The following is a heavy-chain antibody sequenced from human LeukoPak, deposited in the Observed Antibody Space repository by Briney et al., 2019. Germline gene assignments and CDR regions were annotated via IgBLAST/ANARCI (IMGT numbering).Heavy chain of an antibody. D-gene: IGHD2-2*01. V-gene: IGHV3-21*01. CDR1: GFTFSSYS. CDR2: ISSSSSYI. J-gene: IGHJ4*02. Sequence: GGSLRLSCAASGFTFSSYSMNWVGRAPGKGLEWVSSISSSSSYIYYADSVKGRFTISRDNAKNSLYLQMNSLRAEDTAVYYCARAYIVVVPAALDYWGQGTLVTVSS. CDR3: ARAYIVVVPAALDY.